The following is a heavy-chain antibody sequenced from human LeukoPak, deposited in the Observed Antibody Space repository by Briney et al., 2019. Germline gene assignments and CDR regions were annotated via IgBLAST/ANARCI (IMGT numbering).Heavy chain of an antibody. D-gene: IGHD5-24*01. J-gene: IGHJ3*02. CDR3: ARVGGYNDAFDI. V-gene: IGHV4-59*01. CDR2: IYYSGST. Sequence: PSETLSLTCTVSGDSISSYYWSWIRQPPGKGLEWIAYIYYSGSTNYNPSLKSRVTISLDTSKNQFFLKLSSVTAADTAIYYCARVGGYNDAFDIWGQGTMVTVSS. CDR1: GDSISSYY.